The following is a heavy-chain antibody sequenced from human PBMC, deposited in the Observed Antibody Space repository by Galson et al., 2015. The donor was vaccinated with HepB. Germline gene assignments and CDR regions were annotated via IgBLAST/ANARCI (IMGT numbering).Heavy chain of an antibody. CDR2: IYYSGST. Sequence: ETLSLTCTVSGGSISSYYWSWIRQPPGKGLEWIGYIYYSGSTNYNPSLKSRVTISVDTSKNQFSLKLSSVTAADTAVYYCARGGRSDWFDPWGQGTLVTVSS. D-gene: IGHD3-10*01. J-gene: IGHJ5*02. V-gene: IGHV4-59*01. CDR1: GGSISSYY. CDR3: ARGGRSDWFDP.